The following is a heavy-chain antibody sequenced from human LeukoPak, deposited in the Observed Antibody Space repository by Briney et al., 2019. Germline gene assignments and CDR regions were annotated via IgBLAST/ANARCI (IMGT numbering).Heavy chain of an antibody. CDR1: GGTFSRYA. J-gene: IGHJ4*02. V-gene: IGHV1-69*10. D-gene: IGHD3-10*01. Sequence: SVKVSCKASGGTFSRYAISWVRQAPGQGLEWMGGIIPMFGIANYAQKFQGRVTMTRDTSTSTVYMELSSLRSEDTAVYYCARGYGSGSYYLLYYFDYWGQGTLVTVSS. CDR3: ARGYGSGSYYLLYYFDY. CDR2: IIPMFGIA.